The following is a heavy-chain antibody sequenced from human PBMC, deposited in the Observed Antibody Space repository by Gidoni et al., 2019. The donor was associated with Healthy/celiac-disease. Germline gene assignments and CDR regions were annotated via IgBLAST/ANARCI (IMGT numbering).Heavy chain of an antibody. D-gene: IGHD2-21*02. Sequence: QVQLVQSGAEVKKPGASVKVSCKASGYTFTSYDINWVRQATGQGLEWMGWMNPNSGSTGDEQNVQGRVTMTRNTSISTAYMELSSLRSEDTAVYYCARGGKYCGGDCPDYWGQGTLVTVSS. V-gene: IGHV1-8*01. CDR2: MNPNSGST. J-gene: IGHJ4*02. CDR1: GYTFTSYD. CDR3: ARGGKYCGGDCPDY.